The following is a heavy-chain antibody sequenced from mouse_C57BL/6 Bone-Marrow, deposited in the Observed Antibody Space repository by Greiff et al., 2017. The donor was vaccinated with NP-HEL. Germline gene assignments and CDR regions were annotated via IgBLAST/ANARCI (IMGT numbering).Heavy chain of an antibody. CDR2: IDPSDSYT. V-gene: IGHV1-69*01. CDR1: GYTFTSYW. J-gene: IGHJ4*01. Sequence: QVQLQQPGAELVMPGASVKLSCKASGYTFTSYWMHWVKQRPGQGLEWIGEIDPSDSYTNYNQKFMGKSTLTVDKSSSTAYMQLSSLTSEDSAVYYCARYPSYYSNYEGYAMDYWGQGTSVTVSS. CDR3: ARYPSYYSNYEGYAMDY. D-gene: IGHD2-5*01.